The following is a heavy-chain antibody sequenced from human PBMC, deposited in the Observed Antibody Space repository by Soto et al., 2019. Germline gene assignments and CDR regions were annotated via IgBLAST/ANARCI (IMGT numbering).Heavy chain of an antibody. Sequence: QVQLVQSGAEVKKPGASVKVSCKVSGYTLTELSMHWVRQAPGKGLEWMGGFDPEDGETIYAQKFQGRVTMTEDTSTDTAYMELSSLRSEDTAMYYCATSDGIDYYDSSGYPNWFDPWGQGTLVTVSS. CDR1: GYTLTELS. CDR2: FDPEDGET. V-gene: IGHV1-24*01. CDR3: ATSDGIDYYDSSGYPNWFDP. D-gene: IGHD3-22*01. J-gene: IGHJ5*02.